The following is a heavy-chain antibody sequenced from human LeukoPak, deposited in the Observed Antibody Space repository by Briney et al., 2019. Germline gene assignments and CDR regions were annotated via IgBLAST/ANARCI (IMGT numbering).Heavy chain of an antibody. D-gene: IGHD6-19*01. CDR2: TYYRSKWYN. J-gene: IGHJ6*02. CDR1: GDSVSSNSAA. V-gene: IGHV6-1*01. Sequence: SQALSLTCAISGDSVSSNSAAWNWIRQSPSRGLEWLGRTYYRSKWYNDYAVSVKSRITINPDTSKNQFSLQLNSVTPEDTAVYYCARGVCSGWYGLACMDVWGQGTTVTVSS. CDR3: ARGVCSGWYGLACMDV.